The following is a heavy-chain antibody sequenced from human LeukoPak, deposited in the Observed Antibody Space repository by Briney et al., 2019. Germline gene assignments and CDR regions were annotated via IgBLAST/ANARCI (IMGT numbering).Heavy chain of an antibody. V-gene: IGHV1-46*01. Sequence: ASVKVSFKASGYTFPSYYIHWVRQAPGQGLEWMGLINPSGGSTTYAQRFQGKVTIPRNTPKSTVYMELRSLRSEDTAVYYCARNVVPIRGYSYGPNGGWFDPWGQGTLVTVSS. D-gene: IGHD5-18*01. CDR2: INPSGGST. CDR1: GYTFPSYY. J-gene: IGHJ5*02. CDR3: ARNVVPIRGYSYGPNGGWFDP.